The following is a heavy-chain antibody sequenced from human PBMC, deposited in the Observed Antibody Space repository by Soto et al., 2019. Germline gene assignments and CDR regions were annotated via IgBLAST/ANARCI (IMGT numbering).Heavy chain of an antibody. D-gene: IGHD2-2*02. Sequence: NPSETLSLTCTVSGGSISSYYWSWIRQPPGKGLEWIGYIYYSGSTNYNPSLKSRVTISVDTSKNQFSLKLSSVTAADTAVYYCAREIVVVVPAAIGYWFDPWGQGTLVTVSS. CDR1: GGSISSYY. CDR2: IYYSGST. V-gene: IGHV4-59*01. J-gene: IGHJ5*02. CDR3: AREIVVVVPAAIGYWFDP.